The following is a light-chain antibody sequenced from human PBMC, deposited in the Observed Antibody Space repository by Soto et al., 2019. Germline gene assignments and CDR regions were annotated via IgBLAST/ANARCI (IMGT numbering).Light chain of an antibody. CDR1: QSGSSSY. CDR2: GAY. J-gene: IGKJ4*01. Sequence: EIVLTQSPGTLSLSPGERATLSCRASQSGSSSYVAWYQQKPPQAPRLLIYGAYSRATGIPDRFSGSGSVTNITITVSIVEPEYFAAYYCAQYGRSSLTFGGGTKVEIK. V-gene: IGKV3-20*01. CDR3: AQYGRSSLT.